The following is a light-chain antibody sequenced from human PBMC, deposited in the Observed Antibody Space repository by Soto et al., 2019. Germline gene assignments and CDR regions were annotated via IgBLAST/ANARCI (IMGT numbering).Light chain of an antibody. V-gene: IGKV3-11*01. Sequence: EVVLTQSPDTLSSSPGETATLSCRASQTVDRYVAWYQQKLGQAPRLLIYDAYTRATGVGDRFTGSGSATDFSLTISSLEPEDFAVYYCQQRGKWPSTFGPGTKVEMK. J-gene: IGKJ2*02. CDR3: QQRGKWPST. CDR1: QTVDRY. CDR2: DAY.